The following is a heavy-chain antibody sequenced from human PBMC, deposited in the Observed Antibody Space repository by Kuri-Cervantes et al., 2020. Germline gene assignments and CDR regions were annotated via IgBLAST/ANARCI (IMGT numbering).Heavy chain of an antibody. Sequence: GESLKISCAASGFTVSSNYMGWVRQAPGKGLEWVSVIYSGGSTYYADSVKGRFTISRDNSKNTLYLQLNSLRAEDTAVYYCAKEAYDFWRGYNFDYYYSVMDVWGQGTTVTVSS. D-gene: IGHD3-3*01. CDR1: GFTVSSNY. CDR2: IYSGGST. CDR3: AKEAYDFWRGYNFDYYYSVMDV. J-gene: IGHJ6*02. V-gene: IGHV3-66*01.